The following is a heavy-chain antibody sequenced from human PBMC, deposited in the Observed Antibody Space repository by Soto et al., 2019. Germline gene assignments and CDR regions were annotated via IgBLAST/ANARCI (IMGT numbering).Heavy chain of an antibody. CDR2: IYYSGST. CDR1: GGSISSGGYY. V-gene: IGHV4-31*03. D-gene: IGHD3-10*01. J-gene: IGHJ6*03. CDR3: ARNYYGSGYYYYMDV. Sequence: SETLSLTCTVSGGSISSGGYYWSWIRQHPGKGMEWIGYIYYSGSTYYNPSLKSRVTISEDTSKNQFSLKLSSVTAADTAVYYCARNYYGSGYYYYMDVWGKGTTVTVSS.